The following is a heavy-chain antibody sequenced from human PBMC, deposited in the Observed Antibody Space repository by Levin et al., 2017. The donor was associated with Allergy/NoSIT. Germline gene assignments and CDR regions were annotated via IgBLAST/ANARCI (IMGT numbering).Heavy chain of an antibody. CDR2: VRGSGGGT. CDR3: AKREEAAAGTGRYYFDY. CDR1: GFTFSSYV. D-gene: IGHD6-13*01. V-gene: IGHV3-23*01. J-gene: IGHJ4*02. Sequence: GGSLRLSCAASGFTFSSYVMNWVRQAPGKGLEWVSSVRGSGGGTYYADSVKGRFTISRDNSKNTLYLQMNSLRAEDTAVYYCAKREEAAAGTGRYYFDYWGQGTQVTVSS.